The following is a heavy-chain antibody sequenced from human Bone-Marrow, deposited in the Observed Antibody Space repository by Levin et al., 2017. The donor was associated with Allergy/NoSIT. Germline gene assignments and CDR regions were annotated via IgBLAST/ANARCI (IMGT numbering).Heavy chain of an antibody. CDR1: GGSISSGNYY. Sequence: PSETLSLTCTVSGGSISSGNYYWSWIRQPAGKGLEWIGRLYTSDNTNSNPSLKTRVTISVDTSKNQFSLNLRSVTAADTAVYYGAREVGYGSGAFDYWGQGTLVTVSS. J-gene: IGHJ4*02. V-gene: IGHV4-61*02. CDR3: AREVGYGSGAFDY. CDR2: LYTSDNT. D-gene: IGHD3-10*01.